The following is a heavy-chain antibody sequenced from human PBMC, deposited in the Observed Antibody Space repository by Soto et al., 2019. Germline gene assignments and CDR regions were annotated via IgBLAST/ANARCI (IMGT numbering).Heavy chain of an antibody. CDR2: IYYSGST. CDR3: ARLGYSSSSKNYYYYYGMDV. V-gene: IGHV4-39*01. D-gene: IGHD6-13*01. J-gene: IGHJ6*02. CDR1: GGSISSSSYY. Sequence: SETLSLTCTVSGGSISSSSYYWGWIRQPPGKGLEWIGSIYYSGSTYYNPSLKSRVTISEETSKNQFSLKLSSVTAADTAVYYCARLGYSSSSKNYYYYYGMDVWGQGTTVTVSS.